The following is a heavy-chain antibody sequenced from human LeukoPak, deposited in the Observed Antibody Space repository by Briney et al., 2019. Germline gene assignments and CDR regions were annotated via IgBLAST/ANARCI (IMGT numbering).Heavy chain of an antibody. CDR2: INQDESEE. J-gene: IGHJ4*02. CDR3: VRDFVSSSWMGY. Sequence: GGSLRLSCATSGFTFSNYWMSWVRQAPGKGLEWVANINQDESEEYYVDSVRGRFTISRDNAKNSLYLQMNSLRAEDTAVYYCVRDFVSSSWMGYWGQGTLVTVSS. D-gene: IGHD6-13*01. V-gene: IGHV3-7*05. CDR1: GFTFSNYW.